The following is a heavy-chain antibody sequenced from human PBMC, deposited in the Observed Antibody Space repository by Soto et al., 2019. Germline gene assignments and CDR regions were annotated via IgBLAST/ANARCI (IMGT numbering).Heavy chain of an antibody. V-gene: IGHV4-59*03. CDR3: AGVGSIVVATRRIMDV. D-gene: IGHD3-22*01. CDR1: GGSIRSYC. J-gene: IGHJ6*03. CDR2: SCNSGTT. Sequence: QVQLQESGPTLVKPSETLSLTCTVSGGSIRSYCWTWIRQPPGEGLEWIGCSCNSGTTNYNPSLKSRVAISLDTQFNQCSVQLSSVTVADTACCSWAGVGSIVVATRRIMDVWGKVATLTVSS.